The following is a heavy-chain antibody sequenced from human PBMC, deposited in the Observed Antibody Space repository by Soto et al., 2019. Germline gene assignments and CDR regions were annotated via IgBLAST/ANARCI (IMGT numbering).Heavy chain of an antibody. J-gene: IGHJ6*02. V-gene: IGHV3-33*01. CDR2: IWYDGSNK. CDR1: GFTFSSYG. Sequence: GGSLRLSCAASGFTFSSYGMHWVRQAPGKGLEWVAVIWYDGSNKYYADSVKGRFTISRDNSKNTLYLQMNSLYYCAREGYGDYGPNFRYYYGMDVWGQGTTVTVSS. D-gene: IGHD4-17*01. CDR3: YGPNFRYYYGMDV.